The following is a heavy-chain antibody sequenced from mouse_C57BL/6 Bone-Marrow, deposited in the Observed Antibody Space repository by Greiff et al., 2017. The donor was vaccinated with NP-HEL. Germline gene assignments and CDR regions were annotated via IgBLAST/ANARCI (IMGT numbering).Heavy chain of an antibody. CDR2: ILPGSGST. Sequence: QVQLQQSGAELMKPGASVKLSCKATGYTFTGYWIEWVKQRPGHGLEWIGEILPGSGSTNYNEKFKGKATFTADPSSSTAYMQLSSLTTEDSAIYDCARGNCGSSWFAYGGQGTLVTVSA. V-gene: IGHV1-9*01. CDR3: ARGNCGSSWFAY. J-gene: IGHJ3*01. CDR1: GYTFTGYW. D-gene: IGHD1-1*01.